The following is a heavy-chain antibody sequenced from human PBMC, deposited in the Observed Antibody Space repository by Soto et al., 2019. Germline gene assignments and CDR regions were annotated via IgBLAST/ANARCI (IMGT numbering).Heavy chain of an antibody. J-gene: IGHJ4*02. CDR1: GYTFTTYA. CDR3: AREDGSGYDY. V-gene: IGHV1-3*01. CDR2: INAGNGAT. D-gene: IGHD3-3*01. Sequence: ASVKVSCKASGYTFTTYAMHWVRQAPGQRLEWMGWINAGNGATKYSQNFQDRVTIARDTSANTAFMELSSLRSEDTAVYYCAREDGSGYDYWGQGTLVTVSS.